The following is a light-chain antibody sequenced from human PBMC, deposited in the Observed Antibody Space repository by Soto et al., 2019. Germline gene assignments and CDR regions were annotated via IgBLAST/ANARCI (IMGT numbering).Light chain of an antibody. CDR2: QDK. V-gene: IGLV3-1*01. CDR1: KLGDKY. J-gene: IGLJ2*01. CDR3: QAWDGSTVL. Sequence: SYELTQPPSVSVSPGQTASITCSGDKLGDKYACWYQQKPGQSPVLVIYQDKKRPSGIPERFSGSNSGNTATLTISGTQAMDEADYYCQAWDGSTVLFGGGTKVTVL.